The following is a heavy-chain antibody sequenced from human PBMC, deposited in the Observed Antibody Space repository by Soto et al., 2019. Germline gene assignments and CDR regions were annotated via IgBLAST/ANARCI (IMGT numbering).Heavy chain of an antibody. CDR3: ANPSGYYFGLGSHDEASDM. CDR2: ISKDGSKK. V-gene: IGHV3-30*18. CDR1: GFMFSGFG. Sequence: GGSLRLSCAASGFMFSGFGMHWVRQAPGKGLQWVAGISKDGSKKYYADSVRGRFTISRDNSKKTLYLQMNSLRAEDTAVYYCANPSGYYFGLGSHDEASDMWGQGXGVTVSS. D-gene: IGHD3-10*01. J-gene: IGHJ3*02.